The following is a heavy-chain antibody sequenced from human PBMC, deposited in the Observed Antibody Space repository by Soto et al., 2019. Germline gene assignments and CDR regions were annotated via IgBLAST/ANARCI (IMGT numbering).Heavy chain of an antibody. Sequence: ASVKVSCKASGYTFSDFFIHWVRQAPGQGLEWMGWINPNTGDTKFAQRFQGRVTMTGDTSISTAYMDLSRLTSDDTAVYYCARDGLTLKYSFDIWGQGTMVTVSS. J-gene: IGHJ3*02. V-gene: IGHV1-2*02. CDR2: INPNTGDT. D-gene: IGHD3-9*01. CDR3: ARDGLTLKYSFDI. CDR1: GYTFSDFF.